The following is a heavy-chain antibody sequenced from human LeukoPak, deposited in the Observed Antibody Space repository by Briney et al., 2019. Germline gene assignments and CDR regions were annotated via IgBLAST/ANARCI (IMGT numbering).Heavy chain of an antibody. J-gene: IGHJ4*02. CDR3: ARAAGAGYSSNSDY. CDR2: ISWNSGNM. D-gene: IGHD6-13*01. V-gene: IGHV3-9*01. CDR1: GFTFSSYW. Sequence: GGSLRLSCAASGFTFSSYWMSWVRQAPGKGLEWVSGISWNSGNMGYADSVKGRFTISRDNGKNSLYLQMNSLRVEDTAFYYCARAAGAGYSSNSDYWGQGTLVTVSS.